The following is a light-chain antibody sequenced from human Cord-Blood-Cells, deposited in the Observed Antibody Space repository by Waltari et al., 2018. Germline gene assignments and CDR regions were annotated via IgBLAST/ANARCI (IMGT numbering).Light chain of an antibody. V-gene: IGLV1-40*01. J-gene: IGLJ2*01. Sequence: QSVLTQPPSVSGAPGQRVTISCTGSSSNIGAGYEVHWYQQLPGTAPKLLTYGNSNRPSGVPDRFSGSKSGTSASLAITGLQAEDEADYYCQSYDSSLSGVVFGGGTKLTVL. CDR1: SSNIGAGYE. CDR3: QSYDSSLSGVV. CDR2: GNS.